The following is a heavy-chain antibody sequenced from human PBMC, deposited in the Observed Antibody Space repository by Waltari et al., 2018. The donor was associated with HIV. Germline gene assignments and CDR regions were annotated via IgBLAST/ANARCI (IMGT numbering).Heavy chain of an antibody. D-gene: IGHD2-15*01. Sequence: QVQLVQSGAEVKKPGASVKVSCKASGYTFSNYYIHWMRQAPGQGLEWMGIINPGGGSASYAEKFEGRVTMTRDTSANTLYMELRSLTSEDTAVYYYARHRSPSYSVMVVVKGSYDYWGQGTLVTVSS. CDR3: ARHRSPSYSVMVVVKGSYDY. J-gene: IGHJ4*02. CDR1: GYTFSNYY. CDR2: INPGGGSA. V-gene: IGHV1-46*01.